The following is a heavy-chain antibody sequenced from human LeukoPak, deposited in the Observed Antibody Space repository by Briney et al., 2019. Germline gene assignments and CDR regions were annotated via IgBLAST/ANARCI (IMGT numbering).Heavy chain of an antibody. Sequence: GGSLRLSCATSGFTFSSYGIHWVRQAPGKGLEWVAFIRYDGGNKYYADSVQGRFTISRDNSKNALSLQMNSPRAEDTAVYYCARDRRTYCTSSSCYLPPDYWGQGTLVTVSS. CDR1: GFTFSSYG. CDR3: ARDRRTYCTSSSCYLPPDY. D-gene: IGHD2-2*01. CDR2: IRYDGGNK. V-gene: IGHV3-30*02. J-gene: IGHJ4*02.